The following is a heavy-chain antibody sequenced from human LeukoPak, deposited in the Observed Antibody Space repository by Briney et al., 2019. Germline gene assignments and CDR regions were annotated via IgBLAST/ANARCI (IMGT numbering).Heavy chain of an antibody. V-gene: IGHV3-15*01. J-gene: IGHJ4*02. D-gene: IGHD6-13*01. CDR1: GFTFSNAW. CDR2: IKSKVDGGTP. Sequence: GGSPRLSCAASGFTFSNAWMSWVRQAPGKGLEWVGRIKSKVDGGTPDYAAPVKGRFTISRDDPKNTLYLQMNSLNIEDTAVYFCTTERGYSSSWYSYWGQGSLVTVSS. CDR3: TTERGYSSSWYSY.